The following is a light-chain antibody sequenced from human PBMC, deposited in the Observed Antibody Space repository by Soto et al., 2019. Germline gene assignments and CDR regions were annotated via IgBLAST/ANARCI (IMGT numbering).Light chain of an antibody. CDR1: QSVSSY. Sequence: EIVLTQSPATLSLSPGERATFSCRASQSVSSYLAWYQQKPGQAPRLLIYDASNRATAIPARFSGSGSGTDFTLTISSLEPEDFAVYYCHQRSNWPPEITFGQGTRLEIK. V-gene: IGKV3-11*01. CDR3: HQRSNWPPEIT. CDR2: DAS. J-gene: IGKJ5*01.